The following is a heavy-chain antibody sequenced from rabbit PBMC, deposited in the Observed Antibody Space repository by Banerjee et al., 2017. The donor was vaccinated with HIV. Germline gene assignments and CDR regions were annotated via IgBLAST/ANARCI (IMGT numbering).Heavy chain of an antibody. CDR1: GFSFSSSYW. CDR2: IYAGATGST. D-gene: IGHD4-1*01. Sequence: QEQLVESGGGLVQPEGSLTLTCTASGFSFSSSYWICWVRQAPGKGLEWIACIYAGATGSTYYASWAKGRFTISKASSTTVALQMTSLTAADTATYFCARDLAGVIGWNFDLWGQGTLVT. V-gene: IGHV1S45*01. CDR3: ARDLAGVIGWNFDL. J-gene: IGHJ4*01.